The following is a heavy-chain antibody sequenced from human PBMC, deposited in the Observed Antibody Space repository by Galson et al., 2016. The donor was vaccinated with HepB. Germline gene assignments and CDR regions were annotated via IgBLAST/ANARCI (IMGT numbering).Heavy chain of an antibody. D-gene: IGHD6-19*01. V-gene: IGHV4-39*01. Sequence: SETLSLTCTVSGGSISSRGYYWGWIRQPPGKELEWIGSIYNDGTTYYNPSLKSRVTIFVDTSKNQFSLKLSSVAAADTALYYCARHLALDSSGWSPVCSWGQGTLVTVSS. J-gene: IGHJ5*02. CDR3: ARHLALDSSGWSPVCS. CDR2: IYNDGTT. CDR1: GGSISSRGYY.